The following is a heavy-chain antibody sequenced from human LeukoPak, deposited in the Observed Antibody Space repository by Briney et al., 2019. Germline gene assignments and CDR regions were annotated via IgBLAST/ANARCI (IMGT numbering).Heavy chain of an antibody. CDR1: GFTLSSYA. CDR3: VSSFDYLSPLDY. D-gene: IGHD3-16*01. V-gene: IGHV3-23*01. CDR2: VSDGGGTT. Sequence: GGSLRLSCAASGFTLSSYAMSWVRQAPGKGLEWVSVVSDGGGTTYYADSVKGRFTISRDNSKNTLYLQMNSLRVEDTAVYYCVSSFDYLSPLDYWGQGTLVTVSS. J-gene: IGHJ4*02.